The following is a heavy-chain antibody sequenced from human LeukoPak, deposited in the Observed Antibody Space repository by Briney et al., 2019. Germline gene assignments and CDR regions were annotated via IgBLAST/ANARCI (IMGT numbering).Heavy chain of an antibody. V-gene: IGHV4-59*02. J-gene: IGHJ5*02. CDR3: ARAMVRGVTNVNWFDP. CDR2: IYYTGT. CDR1: GGSVSDYY. Sequence: SETLSLTCTVSGGSVSDYYWSWIRQSPGKGLEWIGYIYYTGTSYNPSLKSRVTISVDTSKNQFSLKLSSVTAADTAVYYCARAMVRGVTNVNWFDPWGQGTLVTVSS. D-gene: IGHD3-10*01.